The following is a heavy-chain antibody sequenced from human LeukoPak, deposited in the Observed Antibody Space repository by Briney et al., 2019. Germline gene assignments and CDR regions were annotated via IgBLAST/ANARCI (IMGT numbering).Heavy chain of an antibody. D-gene: IGHD2/OR15-2a*01. V-gene: IGHV3-7*01. J-gene: IGHJ5*02. CDR2: IKQDGSEK. CDR3: ARGKTSQNIVTRKTYNWFDP. CDR1: GFTFSSYW. Sequence: GGSLRLSCAASGFTFSSYWMSWVRQAPGKGLEWVANIKQDGSEKYYVDSVKGRFTISRGNAKNSLYLQMKSLRAEDTAVYYCARGKTSQNIVTRKTYNWFDPWGQGTLVTVSS.